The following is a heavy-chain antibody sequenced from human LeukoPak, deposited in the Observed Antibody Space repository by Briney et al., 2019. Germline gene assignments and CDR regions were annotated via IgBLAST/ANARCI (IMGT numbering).Heavy chain of an antibody. D-gene: IGHD2-2*01. J-gene: IGHJ6*03. CDR1: GYTFTGYY. CDR3: ARAITCSSTSCYLDYYYYMDV. Sequence: GASVNVSCKASGYTFTGYYMQWVRQAPGQGLEWMGWINPNSGGTNYAQKFQGRVTMTRDTSISTAYMELSRLRSDDTAVYYCARAITCSSTSCYLDYYYYMDVWGKGTTVTVSS. V-gene: IGHV1-2*02. CDR2: INPNSGGT.